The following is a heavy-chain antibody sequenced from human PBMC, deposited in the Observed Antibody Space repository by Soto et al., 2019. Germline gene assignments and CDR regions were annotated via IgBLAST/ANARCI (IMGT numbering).Heavy chain of an antibody. CDR3: AREKEGYYDSSGYYYSYYGMDV. J-gene: IGHJ6*02. CDR1: GFTFSSYS. Sequence: GGSLRLSCAASGFTFSSYSMNWVRQAPGKGLEWVSSISSSSSYIYYADSVKGRFTISRDNAKNSLYLQMNSLRAEDTAVYYCAREKEGYYDSSGYYYSYYGMDVWGQGTTVTVSS. D-gene: IGHD3-22*01. CDR2: ISSSSSYI. V-gene: IGHV3-21*01.